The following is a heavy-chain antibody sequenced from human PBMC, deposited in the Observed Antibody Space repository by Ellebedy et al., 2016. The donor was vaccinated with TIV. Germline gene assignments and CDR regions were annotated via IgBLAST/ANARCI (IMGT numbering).Heavy chain of an antibody. D-gene: IGHD3-10*01. V-gene: IGHV3-15*01. J-gene: IGHJ4*02. CDR1: GFTFRNAW. CDR3: TTLTRGGFGFFDY. CDR2: IKSETDGGTT. Sequence: GGSLRLXCAASGFTFRNAWMSWVRQAPGKGLEWVGRIKSETDGGTTDYAAPVKGRFIISRDDSENTLYLQMHSLRIDDTAVYFCTTLTRGGFGFFDYWGQGTLVTVSS.